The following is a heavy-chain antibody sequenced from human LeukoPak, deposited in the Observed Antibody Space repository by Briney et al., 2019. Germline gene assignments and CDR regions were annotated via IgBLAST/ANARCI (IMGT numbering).Heavy chain of an antibody. D-gene: IGHD5-24*01. V-gene: IGHV4-61*01. J-gene: IGHJ5*02. CDR2: IYYSGST. CDR1: GGSVSSGSYY. Sequence: SETLSLTCTVSGGSVSSGSYYWSWIRQPPGKGLEWIGYIYYSGSTNYNPSLKSRVTISVDTSKNQFSLKLSSVTAADTAVYYCARDGDGYMSNNWFDPWGQGTLVTVSS. CDR3: ARDGDGYMSNNWFDP.